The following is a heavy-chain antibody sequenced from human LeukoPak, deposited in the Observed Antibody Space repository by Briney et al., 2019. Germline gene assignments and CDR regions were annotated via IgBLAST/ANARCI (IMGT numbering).Heavy chain of an antibody. CDR3: AREFAVTYYYYHYMDV. CDR1: GGSISSSSYY. Sequence: PSETLSLTCTVSGGSISSSSYYWGWIRQPPGKGLEWIGSIYYSGSTYYNPSLKSRVTISVDTSKNQFSLKLSSVTAADTAVYYCAREFAVTYYYYHYMDVWGKGTTVTVSS. CDR2: IYYSGST. V-gene: IGHV4-39*02. J-gene: IGHJ6*03. D-gene: IGHD4-17*01.